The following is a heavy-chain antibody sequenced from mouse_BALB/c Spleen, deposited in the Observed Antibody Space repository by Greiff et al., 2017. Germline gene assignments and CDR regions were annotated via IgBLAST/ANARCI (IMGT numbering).Heavy chain of an antibody. J-gene: IGHJ3*01. CDR3: ARSRGTGWFAY. Sequence: EVQVVESGAELVRPGALVKLSCKASGFNIKDYYMHWVKQRPEQGLEWIGWIDPENGNTIYDPKFQGKASITADTSSNTAYLQLSSLTSEDTAVYYCARSRGTGWFAYWGQGTLVTVSA. V-gene: IGHV14-1*02. D-gene: IGHD3-3*01. CDR2: IDPENGNT. CDR1: GFNIKDYY.